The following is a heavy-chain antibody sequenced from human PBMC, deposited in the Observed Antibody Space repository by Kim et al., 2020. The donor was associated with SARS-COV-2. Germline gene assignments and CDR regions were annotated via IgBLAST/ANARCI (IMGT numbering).Heavy chain of an antibody. V-gene: IGHV7-4-1*02. D-gene: IGHD3-10*01. CDR3: ARGLETSGGYWFIDY. CDR1: GYTFISYG. CDR2: INTKTGYS. J-gene: IGHJ4*02. Sequence: ASVKVSCKTSGYTFISYGMNWVRQAPGQGLEWMGWINTKTGYSTYAQGFTGRFIFSLDTSVSTAYLQISSLRAEDTAVYYCARGLETSGGYWFIDYWGQGTLVTVSS.